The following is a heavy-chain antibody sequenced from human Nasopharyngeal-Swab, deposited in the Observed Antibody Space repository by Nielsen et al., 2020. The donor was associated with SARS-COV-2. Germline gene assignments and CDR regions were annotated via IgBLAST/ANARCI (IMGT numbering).Heavy chain of an antibody. D-gene: IGHD6-6*01. V-gene: IGHV3-74*01. CDR1: GFTFSSYA. Sequence: GESLKISCAASGFTFSSYAMSWVRQAPGKGLVWVSRINSDGSSTSYADSVKGRFTISRDNAKNTLYLQMNSLRAEDTAVYYCASRGYSSSSGMEYFDYWGQGTLVTVSS. CDR2: INSDGSST. J-gene: IGHJ4*02. CDR3: ASRGYSSSSGMEYFDY.